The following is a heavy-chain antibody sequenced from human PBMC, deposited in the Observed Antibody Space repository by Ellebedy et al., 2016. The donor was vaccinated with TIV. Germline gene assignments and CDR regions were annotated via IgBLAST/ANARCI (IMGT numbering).Heavy chain of an antibody. CDR1: GFTFSNYA. Sequence: GGSLRLXXAASGFTFSNYAMHWVRQAPGKGLEWVAVISYDGRKKYSADSVKGRFTISRDNSKNTLYLQMNSLRPEDTAVYYCAKEEGVDYYDGSGSLDYWGQGTLVTVSS. CDR3: AKEEGVDYYDGSGSLDY. V-gene: IGHV3-30*18. D-gene: IGHD3-22*01. J-gene: IGHJ4*02. CDR2: ISYDGRKK.